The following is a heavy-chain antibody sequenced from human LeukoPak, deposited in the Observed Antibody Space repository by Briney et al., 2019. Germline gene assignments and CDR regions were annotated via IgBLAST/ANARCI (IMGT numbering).Heavy chain of an antibody. Sequence: GASVKVSCKASGYTFTGYYMHWVRQAPGQGLEWMGWINPNSGGTNYAQKFQGRVTMTRNTSISTAYMELSSLRSEDTAVYYCARADGSGSYYFYWGQGTLVTVSS. CDR1: GYTFTGYY. D-gene: IGHD3-10*01. V-gene: IGHV1-2*02. J-gene: IGHJ4*02. CDR3: ARADGSGSYYFY. CDR2: INPNSGGT.